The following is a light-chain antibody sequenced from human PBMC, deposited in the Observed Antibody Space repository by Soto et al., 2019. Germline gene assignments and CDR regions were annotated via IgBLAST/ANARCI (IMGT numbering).Light chain of an antibody. V-gene: IGLV2-14*01. CDR1: SSDVGTYNY. Sequence: QSVLTQPASVSGSPGQSITISCTGTSSDVGTYNYVSWYQLHPGKAPKLMVYEVSNRPSGVSNRFSGSKSGNTASLTISGLQGEDEADYHCSSYTSSSTYVFGTGTKVTVL. CDR2: EVS. J-gene: IGLJ1*01. CDR3: SSYTSSSTYV.